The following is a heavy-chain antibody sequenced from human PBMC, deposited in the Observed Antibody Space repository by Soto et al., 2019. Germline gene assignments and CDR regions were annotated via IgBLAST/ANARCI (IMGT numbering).Heavy chain of an antibody. CDR1: GGTFSSYA. D-gene: IGHD6-19*01. J-gene: IGHJ4*02. CDR3: ASSVAGTTSLDY. CDR2: IIPIFGTA. Sequence: ASVKVSCKASGGTFSSYAISWVRQAPGQGLEWMGGIIPIFGTANYAQKFQGRVTITADKSTSTAYMELGSLRSEDTAVYYCASSVAGTTSLDYWGQGTLVTVSS. V-gene: IGHV1-69*06.